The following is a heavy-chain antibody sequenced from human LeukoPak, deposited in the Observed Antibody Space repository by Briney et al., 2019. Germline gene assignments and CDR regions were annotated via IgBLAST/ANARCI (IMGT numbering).Heavy chain of an antibody. D-gene: IGHD3-3*01. CDR1: GFTFSSYA. Sequence: GGSLRLSCAASGFTFSSYAMSWVRQAPGKGLEWVSAISGSGGSTYYADSVKGRFTISRDNSKNTLYLQMNSLRAEDTAVYYCAEDGRGGIRFLEWLLWGFGMDVWGQGTTVTVSS. CDR2: ISGSGGST. V-gene: IGHV3-23*01. CDR3: AEDGRGGIRFLEWLLWGFGMDV. J-gene: IGHJ6*02.